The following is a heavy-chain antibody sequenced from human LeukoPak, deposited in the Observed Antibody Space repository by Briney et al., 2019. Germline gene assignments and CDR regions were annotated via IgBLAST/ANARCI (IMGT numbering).Heavy chain of an antibody. CDR3: ARDSPLTTVTTFPYWYFDL. D-gene: IGHD4-17*01. V-gene: IGHV6-1*01. J-gene: IGHJ2*01. CDR2: TYYRSKWYN. CDR1: GDSVSSNSAA. Sequence: SQTLSLTCAISGDSVSSNSAAWNWIRQSPSRGLEWLGRTYYRSKWYNDYAVSVKSRITINPDTSKNQFSLQPNSVTPEDTAVYYCARDSPLTTVTTFPYWYFDLWGRGTLVTVSS.